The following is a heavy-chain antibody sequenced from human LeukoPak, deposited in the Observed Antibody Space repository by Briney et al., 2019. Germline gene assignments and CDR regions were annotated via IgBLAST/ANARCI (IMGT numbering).Heavy chain of an antibody. J-gene: IGHJ4*02. CDR3: AKGGPVLNPFDY. Sequence: PGGSLRLSCAASGFTFSSYSMNWVRQAPGKGLEWVSSISSSSSYIYYADSVKGRFTISRDNAKNSLYLQMNSLRAEDTAVYYCAKGGPVLNPFDYWGQGTLVTVSS. CDR1: GFTFSSYS. V-gene: IGHV3-21*04. CDR2: ISSSSSYI.